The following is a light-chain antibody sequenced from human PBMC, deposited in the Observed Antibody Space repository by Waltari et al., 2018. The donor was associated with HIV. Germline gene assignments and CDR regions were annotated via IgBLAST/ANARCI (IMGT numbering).Light chain of an antibody. CDR3: SSYTSSSTLEVV. CDR2: EVS. J-gene: IGLJ2*01. V-gene: IGLV2-14*01. Sequence: QSALTQPASVSGSPGQSITISCTGTSSSVGGSNYVSWYQQHPGKAPKLMIYEVSNRPSGVSNRFSGSKSGNTASLTISGLQAEDEADYYCSSYTSSSTLEVVFGGGTKLTVL. CDR1: SSSVGGSNY.